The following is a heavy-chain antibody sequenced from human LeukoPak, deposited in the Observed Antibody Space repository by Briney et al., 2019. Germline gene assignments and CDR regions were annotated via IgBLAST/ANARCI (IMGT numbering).Heavy chain of an antibody. Sequence: PGGSLRLSCAASGFTFSTYGMSWVRQAPGKGLEWVSAISGSGGGTYFADSVKGRFTISRDNSKNTLYLQMNSLRAEDTAVYYCAKWIAAAGENYWGQGTLVTVSS. CDR3: AKWIAAAGENY. D-gene: IGHD6-13*01. J-gene: IGHJ4*02. CDR1: GFTFSTYG. CDR2: ISGSGGGT. V-gene: IGHV3-23*01.